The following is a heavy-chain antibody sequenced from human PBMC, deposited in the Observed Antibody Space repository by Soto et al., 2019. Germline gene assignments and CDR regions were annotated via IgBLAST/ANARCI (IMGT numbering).Heavy chain of an antibody. CDR3: AKSYYYDSSGYPDDY. Sequence: PGGSLRLSCAASGFTFSSYAMSWVRQAPGKGLEWVSAISGSGGSTYYADSVKGRFTISRDNSKNTLYLQMNSLRAEDTAVYYCAKSYYYDSSGYPDDYWGQGTLVTVSS. D-gene: IGHD3-22*01. V-gene: IGHV3-23*01. CDR2: ISGSGGST. J-gene: IGHJ4*02. CDR1: GFTFSSYA.